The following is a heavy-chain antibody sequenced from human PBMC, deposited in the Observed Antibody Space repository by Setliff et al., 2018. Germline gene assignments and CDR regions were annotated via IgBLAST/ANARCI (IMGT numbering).Heavy chain of an antibody. V-gene: IGHV5-51*01. CDR2: IDPADSDT. CDR1: GYSFTKYW. D-gene: IGHD2-21*02. CDR3: ARRGWGSSSGDCHSPKGCYYYYMDV. J-gene: IGHJ6*03. Sequence: PGESLKISCKAAGYSFTKYWIGWVRQMPGKGLEWMGIIDPADSDTTYSPSFQGQVTISADKSIGTAYLQWSSLKASDTAIYYCARRGWGSSSGDCHSPKGCYYYYMDVWGKGTTVTSP.